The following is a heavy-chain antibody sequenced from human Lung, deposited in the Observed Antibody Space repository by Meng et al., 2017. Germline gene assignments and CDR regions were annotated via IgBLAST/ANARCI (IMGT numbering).Heavy chain of an antibody. CDR3: VWDDKAVADY. V-gene: IGHV3-15*01. Sequence: EVHPLGSGGYLVNPGGSLSLSCAAAGFYFNNAWMSCVRQPPGKGLEWVGRIKSNTDRGTTEYAAPVTGRFTISRDDSKSTLYLQMSGLRIDDTGVYYCVWDDKAVADYWGQGTLVTVSS. CDR2: IKSNTDRGTT. J-gene: IGHJ4*02. CDR1: GFYFNNAW. D-gene: IGHD1-1*01.